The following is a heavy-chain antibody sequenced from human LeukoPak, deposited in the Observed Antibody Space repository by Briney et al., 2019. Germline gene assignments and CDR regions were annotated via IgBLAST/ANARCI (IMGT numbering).Heavy chain of an antibody. D-gene: IGHD2-15*01. CDR1: GYTFTGYY. CDR3: ARALDCSGGNCYSIWFDP. Sequence: ASVKVSCKASGYTFTGYYMHWVRQAPGQGLEWMGWINPNSGGTNYAQKFQGRVTMTRDTSISTAYMELSRLRSDDTAVYYCARALDCSGGNCYSIWFDPWGQGTLVTVSS. J-gene: IGHJ5*02. V-gene: IGHV1-2*02. CDR2: INPNSGGT.